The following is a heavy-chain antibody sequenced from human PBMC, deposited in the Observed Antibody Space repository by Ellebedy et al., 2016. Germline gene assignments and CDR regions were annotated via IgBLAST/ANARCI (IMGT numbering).Heavy chain of an antibody. CDR3: ARDAAPLRYFDWLVTLYGMDV. Sequence: GESLKISCAASGFTFSSYSMNWVRQAPGKGLEWVSYISSSSSTIYYADSVKGRFTISRDNAKNSLYLQMNSLRDEDTAVYYCARDAAPLRYFDWLVTLYGMDVWGQGTTVTVSS. CDR1: GFTFSSYS. CDR2: ISSSSSTI. V-gene: IGHV3-48*02. D-gene: IGHD3-9*01. J-gene: IGHJ6*02.